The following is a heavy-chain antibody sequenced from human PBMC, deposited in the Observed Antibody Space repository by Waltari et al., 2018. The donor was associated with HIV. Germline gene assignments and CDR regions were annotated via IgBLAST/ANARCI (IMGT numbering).Heavy chain of an antibody. D-gene: IGHD2-8*01. CDR1: GYSFTSYW. CDR3: ARLDCTNGVCYTYYYYGMDV. Sequence: EVQLVQSGAEVKKPGESLRISCKGSGYSFTSYWISWVRQMPGKGLEWMGRMDPSDSYTNYSPSFQGHVTISADKSISTAYLQWSSLKASDTAMYYCARLDCTNGVCYTYYYYGMDVWGQGTTVTVSS. J-gene: IGHJ6*02. CDR2: MDPSDSYT. V-gene: IGHV5-10-1*01.